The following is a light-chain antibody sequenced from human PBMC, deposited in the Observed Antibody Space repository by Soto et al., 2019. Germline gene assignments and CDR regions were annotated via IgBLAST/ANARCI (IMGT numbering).Light chain of an antibody. J-gene: IGLJ1*01. V-gene: IGLV3-21*02. CDR1: NMGSKR. CDR2: DDS. CDR3: QVWDSSSDHPAV. Sequence: SYELTQPPSVSVAPGQTARITCGGNNMGSKRVHWYQQKPGQAPVLVVYDDSDRPSGIPERFSGSNSGNTATLTISRVEAGDEADYYCQVWDSSSDHPAVFGTGTKLTVL.